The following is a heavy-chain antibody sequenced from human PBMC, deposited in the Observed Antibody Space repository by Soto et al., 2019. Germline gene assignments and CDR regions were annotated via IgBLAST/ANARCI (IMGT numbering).Heavy chain of an antibody. V-gene: IGHV4-39*01. Sequence: SETLSLTCTVSVGSIYRSGYYWGWILQPPGGGLEWIGNIDYNGVTYSNPSLKSRVTISRDTSKNQFSLKLTSVTAADTALYYCGKVLVGATGHTDSDSWGPGTLVTVSS. CDR1: VGSIYRSGYY. CDR3: GKVLVGATGHTDSDS. CDR2: IDYNGVT. J-gene: IGHJ4*02. D-gene: IGHD2-15*01.